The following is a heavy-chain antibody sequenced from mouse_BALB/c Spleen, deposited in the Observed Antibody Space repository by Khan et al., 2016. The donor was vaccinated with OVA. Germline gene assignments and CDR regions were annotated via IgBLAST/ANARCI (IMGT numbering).Heavy chain of an antibody. Sequence: EVKLLESGGDLVKPGGSLKLSCAASGFTFSSYSMSWVRQTPDKRLEWVATISSGGDYTYYPDNVKGRFTISRDNAKNTLYLQMSSLKSEDTAMYYCASHLTGSFAYGGQGTLVTVSA. CDR2: ISSGGDYT. CDR3: ASHLTGSFAY. V-gene: IGHV5-6*01. J-gene: IGHJ3*01. CDR1: GFTFSSYS. D-gene: IGHD4-1*01.